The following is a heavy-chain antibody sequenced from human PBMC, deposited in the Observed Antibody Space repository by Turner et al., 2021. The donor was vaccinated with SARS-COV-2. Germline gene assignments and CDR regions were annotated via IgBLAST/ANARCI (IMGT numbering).Heavy chain of an antibody. CDR2: ISSSSSNV. Sequence: EVQLVESGGGVVQPGGCLRLSCAAPGLTFSSYGMNWVRQARGKGLEWVSYISSSSSNVYYADSVKSRFTISRDNAKNSQYLQMNSLRAEETAVDYCARDGGYSYGPYYYGMDVWGQGTTVTVSS. CDR1: GLTFSSYG. J-gene: IGHJ6*02. V-gene: IGHV3-48*01. D-gene: IGHD5-18*01. CDR3: ARDGGYSYGPYYYGMDV.